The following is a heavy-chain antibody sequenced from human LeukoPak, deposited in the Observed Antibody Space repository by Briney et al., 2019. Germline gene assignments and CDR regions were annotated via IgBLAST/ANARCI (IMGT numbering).Heavy chain of an antibody. CDR2: IKKDGSDK. V-gene: IGHV3-7*01. Sequence: GGSLRLSCAASGFTFSGYWMTWVRQAPGKGLEWVPNIKKDGSDKYYVDSVRGRFTISKDNAKNSLYLQMNSLRAEDTAVYYCARDAGSGFDYWGQGTLVTVSS. CDR1: GFTFSGYW. D-gene: IGHD6-19*01. J-gene: IGHJ4*02. CDR3: ARDAGSGFDY.